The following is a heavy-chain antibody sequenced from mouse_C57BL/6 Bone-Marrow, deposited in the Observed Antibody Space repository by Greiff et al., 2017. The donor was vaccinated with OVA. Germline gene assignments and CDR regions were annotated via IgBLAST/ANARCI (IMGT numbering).Heavy chain of an antibody. CDR1: GYTFTEYT. Sequence: VKLMESGAELVKPGASVKLSCKASGYTFTEYTIHWVKQRSGQGLEWIGWFYPGSGSIKYNEKFKDKATLTADKSSSTAYMELSRLTSEDSAVYFGARHERYYGSSYYYFDYWGQGTTLTVSS. V-gene: IGHV1-62-2*01. CDR3: ARHERYYGSSYYYFDY. D-gene: IGHD1-1*01. CDR2: FYPGSGSI. J-gene: IGHJ2*01.